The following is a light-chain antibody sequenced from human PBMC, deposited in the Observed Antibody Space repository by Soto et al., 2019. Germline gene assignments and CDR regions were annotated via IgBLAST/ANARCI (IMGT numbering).Light chain of an antibody. CDR1: QSVGSSY. J-gene: IGKJ1*01. CDR2: GTS. V-gene: IGKV3-20*01. CDR3: QQHTTSSWT. Sequence: EVVLTQSPGTLSLSPGERATLSCRASQSVGSSYLAWYQQKPGQAPRVLIYGTSTGATGIPDRFSGSGSGTDFTLTISRLEPEDFAVYYCQQHTTSSWTFGQGTKVDI.